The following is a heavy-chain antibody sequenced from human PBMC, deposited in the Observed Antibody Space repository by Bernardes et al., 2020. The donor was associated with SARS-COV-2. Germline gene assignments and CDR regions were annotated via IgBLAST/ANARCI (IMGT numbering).Heavy chain of an antibody. CDR3: ARDSTVSWFGSDY. Sequence: ASVKVSCKASGYTFTGYYIHWVQQAPEQALRGREGINLNGGGTNYAQKFQGRVTMTRDTSISTAYMELSRLRSDDTAVYYCARDSTVSWFGSDYWGQGTLVTVSS. D-gene: IGHD3-10*01. CDR2: INLNGGGT. CDR1: GYTFTGYY. V-gene: IGHV1-2*02. J-gene: IGHJ4*02.